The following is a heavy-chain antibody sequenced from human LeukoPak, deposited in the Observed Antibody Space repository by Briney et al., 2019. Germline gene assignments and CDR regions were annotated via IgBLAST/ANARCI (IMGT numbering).Heavy chain of an antibody. V-gene: IGHV4-34*03. J-gene: IGHJ4*02. CDR2: INHSGST. Sequence: PSETLSLTCAVYGGSFSGYYWSWIHQPPGKGLEWIGEINHSGSTNYNPSLTSRVTISVDTSKNQFSLKLSSVTAADTAVYYCQSHYYGSGSYYTARDYWGQGTLVTVSS. D-gene: IGHD3-10*01. CDR1: GGSFSGYY. CDR3: QSHYYGSGSYYTARDY.